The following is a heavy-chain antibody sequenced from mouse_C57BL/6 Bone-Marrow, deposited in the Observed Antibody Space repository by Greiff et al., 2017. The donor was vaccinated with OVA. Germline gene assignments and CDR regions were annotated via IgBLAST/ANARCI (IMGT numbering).Heavy chain of an antibody. J-gene: IGHJ2*01. V-gene: IGHV1-7*01. CDR3: ARPMVTTAYFDY. CDR2: INPSSGYT. CDR1: GYTFTSYW. Sequence: QVTLKESGAELAKPGASVKLSCKASGYTFTSYWMHWVKQRPGQGLEWIGYINPSSGYTKYNQKFKDKATLTADKSSSTAYMQLSSLTSEDSAVYYCARPMVTTAYFDYWGQGTTLTVSS. D-gene: IGHD2-2*01.